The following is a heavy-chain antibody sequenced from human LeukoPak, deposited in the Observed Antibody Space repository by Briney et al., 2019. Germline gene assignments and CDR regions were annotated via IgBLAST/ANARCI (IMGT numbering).Heavy chain of an antibody. V-gene: IGHV4-59*08. J-gene: IGHJ4*02. CDR1: GGSISSYY. CDR2: IYYSGST. CDR3: ARQVRDGYNPDY. D-gene: IGHD5-24*01. Sequence: SETLSLTCTVFGGSISSYYWSWIRQPPGKGLEWIGYIYYSGSTNYNPSLKSRVTISVDTSKTQFSLKLSSVTAVDTAVYYCARQVRDGYNPDYWGQGTLVTVSS.